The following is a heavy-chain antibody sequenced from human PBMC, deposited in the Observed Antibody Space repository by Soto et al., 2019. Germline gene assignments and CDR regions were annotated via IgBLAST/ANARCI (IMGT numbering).Heavy chain of an antibody. D-gene: IGHD4-17*01. Sequence: PGGSLRLSCAASGFIFRDYYMSWIRQAPGKGLEWVSYISSTSTYTKYADSVKGRFTISRDNARNSLYLQMDSLRAEDTAVYYCARSPTVAFINFDYWGQGTLVTVSS. CDR2: ISSTSTYT. CDR1: GFIFRDYY. J-gene: IGHJ4*02. V-gene: IGHV3-11*06. CDR3: ARSPTVAFINFDY.